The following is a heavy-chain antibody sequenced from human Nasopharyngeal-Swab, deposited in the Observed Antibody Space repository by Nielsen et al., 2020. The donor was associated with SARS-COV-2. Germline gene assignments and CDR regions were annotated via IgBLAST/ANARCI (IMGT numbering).Heavy chain of an antibody. D-gene: IGHD3-22*01. V-gene: IGHV4-59*01. J-gene: IGHJ5*02. CDR3: AREKTHYDSSGYYYLWFDP. CDR2: IYYSGST. Sequence: WIRQPPGKGLEWIGYIYYSGSTNYNPSLKSRVTMSVDTSKNQFSLKLSSVTAADTAVYYCAREKTHYDSSGYYYLWFDPWGQGTLVTVSS.